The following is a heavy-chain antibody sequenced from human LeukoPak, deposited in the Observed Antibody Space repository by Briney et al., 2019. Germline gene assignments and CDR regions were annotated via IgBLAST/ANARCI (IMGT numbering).Heavy chain of an antibody. CDR2: IYYSGST. J-gene: IGHJ4*02. V-gene: IGHV4-39*01. Sequence: SETLSLTCTVSGGSISNSSDYWGWIRQPPGKGLEWIGSIYYSGSTYYNPSLKSRVTISVDTSKNQFSLKLSSVSAADTAVYYCARRSPQCWGGDCYFDYWGQGTLVTVSS. D-gene: IGHD2-21*02. CDR3: ARRSPQCWGGDCYFDY. CDR1: GGSISNSSDY.